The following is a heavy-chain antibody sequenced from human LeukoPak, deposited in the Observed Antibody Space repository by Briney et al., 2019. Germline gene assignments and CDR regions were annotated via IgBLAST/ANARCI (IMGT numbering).Heavy chain of an antibody. D-gene: IGHD2-2*01. CDR1: GGSISSDH. CDR2: IYYSGRT. V-gene: IGHV4-59*01. Sequence: SETLSLTCSVSGGSISSDHWNWIRQTPGKGLEWIGCIYYSGRTYYNPSLKSRVTISVDMSKSQFSLRLTSVTAADTAVYYCARVVPAAVVIDYWGQGTLVTVSS. CDR3: ARVVPAAVVIDY. J-gene: IGHJ4*02.